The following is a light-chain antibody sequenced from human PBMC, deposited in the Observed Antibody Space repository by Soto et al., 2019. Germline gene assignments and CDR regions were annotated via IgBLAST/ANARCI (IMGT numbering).Light chain of an antibody. CDR1: SSDVGGYSY. CDR2: DVS. V-gene: IGLV2-14*03. CDR3: SSYTSSSTLV. J-gene: IGLJ1*01. Sequence: QSVLTQPASVSGSPGQSITISCTGTSSDVGGYSYVSWYQHHPGKAPKLMIHDVSNRPSGVSNRFSGSKSGNTASLTISGLQAEDEADYYCSSYTSSSTLVFGTGTKLTV.